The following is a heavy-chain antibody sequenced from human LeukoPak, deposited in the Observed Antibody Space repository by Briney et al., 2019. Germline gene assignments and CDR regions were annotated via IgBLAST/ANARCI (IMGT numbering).Heavy chain of an antibody. J-gene: IGHJ4*02. CDR3: ARDAEYYDFWSGYYSWGGIDY. V-gene: IGHV1-18*01. CDR2: ISAYNGNT. Sequence: GASVKVSCKASGYTFTSYGISWVRQAPGQGLEWMGWISAYNGNTSYAQKLQGRVTMTTDTSTSTAYMELRSLRSDDTAVYYCARDAEYYDFWSGYYSWGGIDYWGQGTLVTVSS. D-gene: IGHD3-3*01. CDR1: GYTFTSYG.